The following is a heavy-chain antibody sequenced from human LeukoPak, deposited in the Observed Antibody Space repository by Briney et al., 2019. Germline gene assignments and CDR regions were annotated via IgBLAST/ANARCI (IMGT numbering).Heavy chain of an antibody. CDR1: GGTFSSYA. CDR3: ARDDDRAREIDY. Sequence: SVKVSCKASGGTFSSYAISWVRQAPGQGLEWMGRIIPILNITHYAQKFQGRVTIAADKSTSTAYMELSSLRSEDTAVYYCARDDDRAREIDYWGQGTLVTVSS. CDR2: IIPILNIT. D-gene: IGHD3-22*01. V-gene: IGHV1-69*04. J-gene: IGHJ4*02.